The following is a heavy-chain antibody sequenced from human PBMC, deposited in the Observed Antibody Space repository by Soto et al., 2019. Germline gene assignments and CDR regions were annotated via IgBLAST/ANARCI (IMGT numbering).Heavy chain of an antibody. Sequence: SETLSLTCAVYGGSFSGYYWSWIRQPPGKGLEWIGEINHSGSTNYNPSLKSRVTISVDTSKNQFSLKLSSVTAADTAVYYCARAGRYCSSTRCSRRDNWFDPWGQGTLVTVSS. V-gene: IGHV4-34*01. CDR1: GGSFSGYY. J-gene: IGHJ5*02. D-gene: IGHD2-2*01. CDR3: ARAGRYCSSTRCSRRDNWFDP. CDR2: INHSGST.